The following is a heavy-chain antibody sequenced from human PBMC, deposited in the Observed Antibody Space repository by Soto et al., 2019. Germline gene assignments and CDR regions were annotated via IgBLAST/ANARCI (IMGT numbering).Heavy chain of an antibody. CDR2: TVPVFDTS. CDR1: GGTFNGYG. Sequence: QVQLVQSGAVVKKPGSSVEVSCKASGGTFNGYGISWVRQAPGQGLEWMGGTVPVFDTSKYEPRFRGRVTITADKPTSTAYMELSSVRSEDTSIYFCARGVSNSGAYYTGPSAYDLWGQGTLVIVSS. V-gene: IGHV1-69*06. J-gene: IGHJ3*01. D-gene: IGHD3-10*01. CDR3: ARGVSNSGAYYTGPSAYDL.